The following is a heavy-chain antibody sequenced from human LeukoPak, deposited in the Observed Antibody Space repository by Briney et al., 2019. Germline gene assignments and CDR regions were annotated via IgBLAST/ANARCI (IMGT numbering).Heavy chain of an antibody. Sequence: SETLSLTCAVYGGSITGYYWSWIRQTPGRGLEWVGEIHYTGATSYNPSLKSRATISTDTSKNQFSLRLSSVTAADTAVYYCARGNILTGYCFDFWAREPWSPSPQ. CDR3: ARGNILTGYCFDF. J-gene: IGHJ4*02. CDR2: IHYTGAT. CDR1: GGSITGYY. V-gene: IGHV4-34*01. D-gene: IGHD3-9*01.